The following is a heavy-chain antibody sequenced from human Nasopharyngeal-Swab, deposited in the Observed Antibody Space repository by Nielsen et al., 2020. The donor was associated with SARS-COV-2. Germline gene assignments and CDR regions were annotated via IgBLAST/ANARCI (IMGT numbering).Heavy chain of an antibody. D-gene: IGHD1-1*01. CDR2: MKPNSGVT. V-gene: IGHV1-2*02. CDR1: GYTFTDYN. J-gene: IGHJ3*02. Sequence: ASVKVSCKASGYTFTDYNMHWVRQAPGQGLEWMGWMKPNSGVTNYAQNFQGRVTMASDTSSNTAYMELSRLTSDDTAVYFCARDRSTTDWNDAFDIWGQGTVVTVSS. CDR3: ARDRSTTDWNDAFDI.